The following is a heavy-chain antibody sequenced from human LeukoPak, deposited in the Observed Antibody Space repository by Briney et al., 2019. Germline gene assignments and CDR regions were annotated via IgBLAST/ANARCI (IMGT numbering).Heavy chain of an antibody. CDR3: VKDARRKFDY. CDR1: GFTFGDYG. J-gene: IGHJ4*02. Sequence: GGSLRLSCTASGFTFGDYGMSWVRQAPGKGLEWVASIREDGSDKYYVDSVKGRFSISRDNAKNSLYLQMNSLRADDTAVYYCVKDARRKFDYWGQGILVTVSS. V-gene: IGHV3-7*01. D-gene: IGHD1-14*01. CDR2: IREDGSDK.